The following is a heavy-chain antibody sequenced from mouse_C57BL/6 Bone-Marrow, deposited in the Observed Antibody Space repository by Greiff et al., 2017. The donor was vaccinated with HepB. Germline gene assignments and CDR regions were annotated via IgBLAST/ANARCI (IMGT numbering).Heavy chain of an antibody. CDR2: INPNNGGT. D-gene: IGHD2-3*01. CDR1: GYTFTDYY. V-gene: IGHV1-26*01. J-gene: IGHJ4*01. Sequence: EVQLQQSGPELVKPGASVKISCKASGYTFTDYYMNWVKQSHGKSLEWIGDINPNNGGTSYNQKFKGKATLTVDKSSSTAYMELRSLTSEDSAVYYCASDGYHLYYAMDYWGQGTSVTVSS. CDR3: ASDGYHLYYAMDY.